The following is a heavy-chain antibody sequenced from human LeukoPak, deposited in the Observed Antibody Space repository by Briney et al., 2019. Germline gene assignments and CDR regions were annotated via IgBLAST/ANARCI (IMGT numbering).Heavy chain of an antibody. CDR2: IKQDGSEK. CDR1: GFTFSSYW. CDR3: ARYCSGGSLYNWFDP. Sequence: GGSLRLSXAASGFTFSSYWMSWVRQAPGKGLEWVANIKQDGSEKYYVDSVKGRFTISRDNAKNSLYLQMNSLRAEDTAVYYCARYCSGGSLYNWFDPWGRGTLVTVSS. J-gene: IGHJ5*02. V-gene: IGHV3-7*01. D-gene: IGHD2-15*01.